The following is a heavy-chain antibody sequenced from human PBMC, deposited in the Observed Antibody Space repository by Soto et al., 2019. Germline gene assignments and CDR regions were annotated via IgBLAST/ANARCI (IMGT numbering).Heavy chain of an antibody. D-gene: IGHD3-9*01. J-gene: IGHJ4*02. CDR1: GRSMSCYY. Sequence: SETLSLTCTVSGRSMSCYYWSWIRQPAGERLEWIGRIYTSGTTDFNPSLKGRVTMSVDTSKNQFSLKLTSVTAADTALYYCAREDYYDTGYYVVWGRGTQVTVSS. V-gene: IGHV4-4*07. CDR2: IYTSGTT. CDR3: AREDYYDTGYYVV.